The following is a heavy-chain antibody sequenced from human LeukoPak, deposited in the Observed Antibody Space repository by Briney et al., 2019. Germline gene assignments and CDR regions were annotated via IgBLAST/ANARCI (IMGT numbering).Heavy chain of an antibody. D-gene: IGHD2-21*01. Sequence: PGGSLRLSCAASGFTFSSYWMIWVRQAPGKGLEWVANIKQDGSEKYYVDSVKGRFTISRDNAKNSLDLQMDNLRVEDTAVYYCARGLCGGVSCYALLFDQWGQGTLVTVSS. J-gene: IGHJ4*02. CDR2: IKQDGSEK. V-gene: IGHV3-7*04. CDR1: GFTFSSYW. CDR3: ARGLCGGVSCYALLFDQ.